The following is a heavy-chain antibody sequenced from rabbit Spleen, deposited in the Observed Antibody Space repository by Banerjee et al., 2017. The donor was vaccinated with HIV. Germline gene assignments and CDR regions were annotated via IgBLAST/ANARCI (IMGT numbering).Heavy chain of an antibody. V-gene: IGHV1S40*01. CDR3: ARDTGSSFSSYGMDL. CDR1: GFSLSSRYW. CDR2: IYNGDGST. D-gene: IGHD8-1*01. J-gene: IGHJ6*01. Sequence: QSLEESGGGLVKPGASLTLTCKASGFSLSSRYWICWVRQAPGKGPEWIACIYNGDGSTYYASWVNGRFTVSKTSSTTVTLQMTSLTVADTATYFCARDTGSSFSSYGMDLWGPGTLVTVS.